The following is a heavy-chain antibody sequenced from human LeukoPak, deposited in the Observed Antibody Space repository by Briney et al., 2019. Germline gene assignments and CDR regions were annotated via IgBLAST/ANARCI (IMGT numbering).Heavy chain of an antibody. J-gene: IGHJ5*02. CDR1: GESINSFY. D-gene: IGHD4-23*01. Sequence: SETLSLTCTVSGESINSFYWSWIRQPAGKGLEWIGRIYTSGSTNYNPSLKSRVTISVDTSKNQFSLKLSSVTAADTAVYYCARLVNGGNPANWFDPWGQGTLVTVSS. V-gene: IGHV4-4*07. CDR2: IYTSGST. CDR3: ARLVNGGNPANWFDP.